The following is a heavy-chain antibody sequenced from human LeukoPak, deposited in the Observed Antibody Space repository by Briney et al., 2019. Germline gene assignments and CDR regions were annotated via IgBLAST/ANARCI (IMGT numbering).Heavy chain of an antibody. V-gene: IGHV3-7*01. Sequence: GGSLRLSCVASGFTFSSRDWMTWVRQAPGKGLEWVANIKQDGSEKYYVDSVKGRFTISRDNAKKSLYLQMDSLRGEDTALYYCARDSVDCRGCAFDLWGQGTMVTVSS. CDR1: GFTFSSRDW. D-gene: IGHD3-10*01. J-gene: IGHJ3*01. CDR2: IKQDGSEK. CDR3: ARDSVDCRGCAFDL.